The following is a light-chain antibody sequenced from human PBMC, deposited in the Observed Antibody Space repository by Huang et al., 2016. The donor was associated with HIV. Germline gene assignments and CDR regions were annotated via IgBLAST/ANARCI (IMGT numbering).Light chain of an antibody. CDR2: GAS. J-gene: IGKJ2*01. CDR3: QQYNNLPQVT. CDR1: QSVSGN. Sequence: EIVLTQSPATLSVFPGERATLSCRASQSVSGNLAGYQQKPGQAPRVLIHGASTRATGIPPKFRGRGSGTEFTLTISRLEPEDFAVYYCQQYNNLPQVTFGQGTKLEIK. V-gene: IGKV3-15*01.